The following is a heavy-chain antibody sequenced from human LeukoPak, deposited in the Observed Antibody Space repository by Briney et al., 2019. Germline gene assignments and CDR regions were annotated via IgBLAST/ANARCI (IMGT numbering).Heavy chain of an antibody. Sequence: GGSLRLSCAASGFTFSSYGMSWVRQAPGKGLEWVSAISGSGGSTYYADSVKGRFTISRDNAKNSLYLQMNSLRAEDTAVYYCARDIGFSGGGHIDYWGQGTLVTVSS. D-gene: IGHD2-15*01. CDR3: ARDIGFSGGGHIDY. J-gene: IGHJ4*02. CDR2: ISGSGGST. CDR1: GFTFSSYG. V-gene: IGHV3-23*01.